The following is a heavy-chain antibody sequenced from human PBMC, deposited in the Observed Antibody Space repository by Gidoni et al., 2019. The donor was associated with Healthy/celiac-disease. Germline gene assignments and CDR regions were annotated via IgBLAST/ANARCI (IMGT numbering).Heavy chain of an antibody. CDR2: IYYSGNP. V-gene: IGHV4-39*01. CDR1: GGSISSSSYH. D-gene: IGHD3-9*01. CDR3: ARLNYDILTGYRQLYYYYYGMDV. Sequence: QLQLQESGPGLVKPSETLSRTCTVSGGSISSSSYHWGWIRQPPGKGLEWIGSIYYSGNPYYNPSLKSRFTISVDTSKNQFSLKLSSVTAADTAVYYCARLNYDILTGYRQLYYYYYGMDVWGKGTTVTVSS. J-gene: IGHJ6*04.